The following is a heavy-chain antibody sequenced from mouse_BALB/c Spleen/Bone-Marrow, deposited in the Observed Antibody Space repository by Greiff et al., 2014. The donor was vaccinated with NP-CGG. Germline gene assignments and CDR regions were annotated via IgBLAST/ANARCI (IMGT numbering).Heavy chain of an antibody. D-gene: IGHD2-2*01. Sequence: QVQLKQSGAELVKPGAPLKLSCKASGYTFTNYWIHWVKQRPGQGLEWIGEINPSNGRTNYNEKFKTKATLTVDKSSSTAYMQLSSLTSEDSAVNYCAARLSHLAMDYWGQGTSVTVSS. CDR3: AARLSHLAMDY. J-gene: IGHJ4*01. V-gene: IGHV1S81*02. CDR2: INPSNGRT. CDR1: GYTFTNYW.